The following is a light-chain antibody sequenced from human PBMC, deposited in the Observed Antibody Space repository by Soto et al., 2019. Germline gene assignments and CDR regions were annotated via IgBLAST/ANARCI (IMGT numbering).Light chain of an antibody. CDR2: GNN. J-gene: IGLJ3*02. V-gene: IGLV1-40*01. CDR3: QSYDSSLSGWV. CDR1: SSNIGAAYD. Sequence: QSVLTQPPSVSGAPGQKVTISCIRSSSNIGAAYDVHWYQHLPGTAPNLLIYGNNNRPSGVPDRFSGSKSGTSASLAITGLQAEDEADYYCQSYDSSLSGWVFGGGTKLTVL.